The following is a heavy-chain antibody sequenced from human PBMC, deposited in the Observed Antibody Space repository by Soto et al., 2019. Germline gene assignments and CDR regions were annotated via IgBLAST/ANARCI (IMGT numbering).Heavy chain of an antibody. Sequence: GGSLRLSCAAAGFTFSSYAMSWGPHAPGKGLEWVPAISGSGGSTYYADSVKGRFTISRDKSKNTRYLQMNSLRAEDTAVSYCAKDSMVRGVISPLVCGQGTTVTASS. D-gene: IGHD3-10*01. CDR2: ISGSGGST. J-gene: IGHJ6*02. CDR1: GFTFSSYA. V-gene: IGHV3-23*01. CDR3: AKDSMVRGVISPLV.